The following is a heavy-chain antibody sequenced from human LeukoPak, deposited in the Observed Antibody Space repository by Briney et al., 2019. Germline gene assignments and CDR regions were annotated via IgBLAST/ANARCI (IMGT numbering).Heavy chain of an antibody. CDR1: VGSINSYY. CDR2: IYYSGST. Sequence: PSETLSLTCTVSVGSINSYYWSWIREPPGKGLEWIGYIYYSGSTNYNPSLKSRVTISVDTSKNQFSLKLSSVTAADTAVYYCARQWELSGWFDPWGQGTLVTVSS. D-gene: IGHD1-26*01. CDR3: ARQWELSGWFDP. J-gene: IGHJ5*02. V-gene: IGHV4-59*08.